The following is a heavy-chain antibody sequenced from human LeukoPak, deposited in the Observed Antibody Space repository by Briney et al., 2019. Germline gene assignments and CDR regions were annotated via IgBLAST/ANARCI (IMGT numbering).Heavy chain of an antibody. CDR3: ARAPVQDLGFVGWFVS. Sequence: PSETLSLTCTVSGGSMTTDSWNWIRLPAGRGLEWIGRISASGNTNYTPSLFTRVTMSIDTSENQFSLKLNSVTAADTAVYFCARAPVQDLGFVGWFVSWGQATLVIVCS. CDR2: ISASGNT. V-gene: IGHV4-4*07. CDR1: GGSMTTDS. D-gene: IGHD3-16*01. J-gene: IGHJ5*01.